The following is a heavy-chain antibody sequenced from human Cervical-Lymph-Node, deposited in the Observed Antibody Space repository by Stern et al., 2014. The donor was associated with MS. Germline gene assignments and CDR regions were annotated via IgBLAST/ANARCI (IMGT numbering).Heavy chain of an antibody. CDR2: TSYDGSNK. CDR3: AKDRVGYYYGMDV. V-gene: IGHV3-30*18. D-gene: IGHD3-10*01. J-gene: IGHJ6*02. CDR1: GFSFSAYG. Sequence: VHLVESGGGVVQPGRSLRLSCAASGFSFSAYGMHWVRQTPGKGLEWVAGTSYDGSNKDYAASVKGRFTISRDNSKNTLYLQMNRLSAEDTAVYYCAKDRVGYYYGMDVWGQGTTVTVSS.